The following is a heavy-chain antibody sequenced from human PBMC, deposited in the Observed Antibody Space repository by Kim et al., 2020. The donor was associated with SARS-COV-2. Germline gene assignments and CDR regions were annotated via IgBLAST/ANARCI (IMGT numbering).Heavy chain of an antibody. CDR2: IYYSGST. CDR3: ARYVTMIVVVITPYNWFDP. V-gene: IGHV4-39*01. CDR1: GGSISSSSYY. D-gene: IGHD3-22*01. Sequence: SETLSLTCTVSGGSISSSSYYWGWIRQPPGKGLEWIGSIYYSGSTYYNPSLKSRVTISVDTSKNQFSLKLSSVTAADTAVYYCARYVTMIVVVITPYNWFDPWGQGTLVTVSS. J-gene: IGHJ5*02.